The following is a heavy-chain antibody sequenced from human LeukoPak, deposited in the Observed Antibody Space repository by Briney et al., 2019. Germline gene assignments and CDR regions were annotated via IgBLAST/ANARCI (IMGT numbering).Heavy chain of an antibody. CDR3: ARDHQWALDY. V-gene: IGHV3-30-3*01. J-gene: IGHJ4*02. D-gene: IGHD1-26*01. CDR2: ISYDGSNK. CDR1: GFTFSSYA. Sequence: GGSLRLSCAASGFTFSSYAMHWVRQAPGKGLEWVAVISYDGSNKYYADSVKGRFTTSRDSDKESVYLQMDSLRADDTAVYYCARDHQWALDYWGQGILVTVSS.